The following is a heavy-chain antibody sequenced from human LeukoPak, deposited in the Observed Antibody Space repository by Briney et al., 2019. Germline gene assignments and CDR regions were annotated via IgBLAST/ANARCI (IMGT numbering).Heavy chain of an antibody. CDR3: AKDKIAAAGTFDY. CDR1: GFSFSSYA. J-gene: IGHJ4*02. Sequence: GGSLRLSCAASGFSFSSYAMHWVRQAPGKGLEWVAVISYDGSNKYYADSVKGRFTISRDNSKNTLYLQMNSLRAEDTAVYYCAKDKIAAAGTFDYWGQGTLVTVSS. V-gene: IGHV3-30*04. D-gene: IGHD6-13*01. CDR2: ISYDGSNK.